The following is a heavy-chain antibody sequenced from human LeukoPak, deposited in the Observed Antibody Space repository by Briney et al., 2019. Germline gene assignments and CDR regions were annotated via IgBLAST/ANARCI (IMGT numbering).Heavy chain of an antibody. CDR3: ARLKTDYFDY. V-gene: IGHV3-53*01. CDR1: GFTFSSFF. CDR2: IYSGGST. Sequence: GGSLRLSCAASGFTFSSFFMTWVRQAPGKGLEWVSVIYSGGSTYYADSVKGRFTISRDSSKNTLYLQMNSLRAEDTAVYYCARLKTDYFDYWGQGTLVTVSS. J-gene: IGHJ4*02.